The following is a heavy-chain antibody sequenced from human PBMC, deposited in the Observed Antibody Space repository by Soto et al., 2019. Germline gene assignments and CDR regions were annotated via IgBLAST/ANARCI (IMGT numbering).Heavy chain of an antibody. CDR1: GFTFSSYA. V-gene: IGHV3-23*01. Sequence: EVQLLESGGGLVRPEGSLRLTCEASGFTFSSYAMAWLRQAPGKGLEWVSGISGSGGDTYYADSVTGRFAISRDNSKNKLFLQMNSLRVDDTALYYCVKVVPTALDPYFDYWGQGTLVTVSS. CDR2: ISGSGGDT. CDR3: VKVVPTALDPYFDY. J-gene: IGHJ4*02. D-gene: IGHD2-2*01.